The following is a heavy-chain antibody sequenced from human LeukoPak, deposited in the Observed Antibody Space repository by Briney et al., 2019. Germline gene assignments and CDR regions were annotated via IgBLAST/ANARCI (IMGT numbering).Heavy chain of an antibody. CDR1: GFTFSSYG. D-gene: IGHD3-10*01. Sequence: PGGSLRLSCAASGFTFSSYGMHWVRHAPGNGLEWVAVIWYDGSNKYYADSVKGRFTISRDNSKNTLYLQMNSLRAEDTAVYYCARCMVRGVIPDYWGQGTLVTVSS. CDR2: IWYDGSNK. V-gene: IGHV3-33*01. CDR3: ARCMVRGVIPDY. J-gene: IGHJ4*02.